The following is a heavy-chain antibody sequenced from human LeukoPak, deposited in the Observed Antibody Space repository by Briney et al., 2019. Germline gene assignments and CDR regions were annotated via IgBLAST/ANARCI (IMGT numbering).Heavy chain of an antibody. V-gene: IGHV1-46*01. Sequence: ASVKVSCKASGYTFTSYYMHWVRQAPGQGLEWMGKINPSGGSTSYAQKFQGRVTMTRDMSTSTVYMELSSLRSEDTAVYYCARDMEDIVLMVRQSNWFDPWGQGTLVTVSS. D-gene: IGHD2-8*01. J-gene: IGHJ5*02. CDR1: GYTFTSYY. CDR2: INPSGGST. CDR3: ARDMEDIVLMVRQSNWFDP.